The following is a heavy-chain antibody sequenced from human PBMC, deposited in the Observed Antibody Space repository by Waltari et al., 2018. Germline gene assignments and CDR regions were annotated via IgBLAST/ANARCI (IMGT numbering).Heavy chain of an antibody. CDR2: INHSGST. J-gene: IGHJ6*03. D-gene: IGHD6-6*01. V-gene: IGHV4-34*01. CDR1: GGSFSGYY. Sequence: QVQLQQWGAGLLKPSETLSLTCAVYGGSFSGYYWSWIRQPPGKGLEWIGEINHSGSTNSNPSRTSRFTISVATSKNQFSLKLSSVTAADTAVYYCARGPGAAPGLRVPYYYYMDVWGKGTTVTVSS. CDR3: ARGPGAAPGLRVPYYYYMDV.